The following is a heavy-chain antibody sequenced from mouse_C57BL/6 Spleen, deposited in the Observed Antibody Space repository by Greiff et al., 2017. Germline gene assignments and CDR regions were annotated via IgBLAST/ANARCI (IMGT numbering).Heavy chain of an antibody. J-gene: IGHJ4*01. CDR1: GYTFTGYW. Sequence: QVQLQQSGAELAKPGASVKLSCKASGYTFTGYWMHWVKQRPGQGLEWIGYINPSSGYTKYNQKFKDKATLTADKSASTAYMQLSSLTYEDSAFYYCARNYGGYYYAMDYWGQGTSVTVSS. V-gene: IGHV1-7*01. CDR2: INPSSGYT. D-gene: IGHD2-3*01. CDR3: ARNYGGYYYAMDY.